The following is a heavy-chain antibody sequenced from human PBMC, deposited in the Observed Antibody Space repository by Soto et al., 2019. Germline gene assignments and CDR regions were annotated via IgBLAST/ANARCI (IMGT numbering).Heavy chain of an antibody. CDR1: GFAISRGYY. CDR3: AREKVGTTFFDT. Sequence: SETLSLTCSVSGFAISRGYYWSWVRQPPGKGLEWIGSIYPSVSSYHNPSLATRLGPSIDASKNQFTLNLTSVTAADTALYFCAREKVGTTFFDTWGQGIQVTVSS. D-gene: IGHD2-21*02. CDR2: IYPSVSS. J-gene: IGHJ4*02. V-gene: IGHV4-38-2*02.